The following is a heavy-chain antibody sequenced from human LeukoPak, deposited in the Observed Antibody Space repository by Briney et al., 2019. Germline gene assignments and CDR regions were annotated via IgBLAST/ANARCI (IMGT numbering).Heavy chain of an antibody. Sequence: ASVKVSCKASGGTFSSYAISWVRQAPGQGLEWMGRIIPILGIANYAQKFQGRVTITADKSTSTAYMELSSLRSEDTAVYYCATHDGTAAAGQREGAFDIWGQGTMVTVSS. CDR3: ATHDGTAAAGQREGAFDI. CDR1: GGTFSSYA. CDR2: IIPILGIA. J-gene: IGHJ3*02. D-gene: IGHD6-13*01. V-gene: IGHV1-69*04.